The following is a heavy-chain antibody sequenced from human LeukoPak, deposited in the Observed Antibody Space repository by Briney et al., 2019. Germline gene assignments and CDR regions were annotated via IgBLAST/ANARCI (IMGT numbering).Heavy chain of an antibody. Sequence: PSETLSLTCAVYGGSFSGYYWSWIRQPPGKGLEWIGEINHSGSTNYNPSLKSRVTISVDPSKNQFSLKLSSVTAADTAVYYCARGAHYYDSSGYLGYWGQGTLVTVSS. J-gene: IGHJ4*02. V-gene: IGHV4-34*01. CDR2: INHSGST. CDR3: ARGAHYYDSSGYLGY. CDR1: GGSFSGYY. D-gene: IGHD3-22*01.